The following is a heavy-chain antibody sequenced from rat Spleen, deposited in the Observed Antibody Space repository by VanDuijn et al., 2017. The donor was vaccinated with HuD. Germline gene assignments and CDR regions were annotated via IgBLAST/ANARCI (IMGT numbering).Heavy chain of an antibody. J-gene: IGHJ2*01. CDR2: ISYSGST. D-gene: IGHD5-1*01. V-gene: IGHV3-1*01. CDR3: ATGSYFDY. CDR1: GYSITSNY. Sequence: EVQLQESGPGLVKPSQSLSLTCSVTGYSITSNYWGWTRKFPGNKMEWMGYISYSGSTSNNPSLKSRISITTDTSKNQFFLQLNSVTTEDTATYYCATGSYFDYWGQGVMVTVSS.